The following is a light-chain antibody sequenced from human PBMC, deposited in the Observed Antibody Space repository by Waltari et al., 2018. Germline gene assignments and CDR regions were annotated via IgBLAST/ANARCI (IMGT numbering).Light chain of an antibody. CDR2: KGS. Sequence: DVVMTQSPLSLPITPGQPASMTCRSSQSLLHSDGNTYLSWFLQKAGQPPRRLIHKGSNRDSGVPERVSGSGAGTDFTLKISRVEAEDVGVYYCMQGTHFPWTFGQGTKVEIK. J-gene: IGKJ1*01. CDR3: MQGTHFPWT. CDR1: QSLLHSDGNTY. V-gene: IGKV2-30*02.